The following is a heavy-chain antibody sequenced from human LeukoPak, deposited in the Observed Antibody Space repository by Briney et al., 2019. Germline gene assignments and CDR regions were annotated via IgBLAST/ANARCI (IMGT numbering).Heavy chain of an antibody. V-gene: IGHV3-23*01. Sequence: GGSLRLSCSASGFTFSSYAMSWVRQAPGRGLEWVSAISGSGGTTYYADSVKGRFTISRDNSKNTLYLQMNSLRAEDTAVYYCAKGPTLYASGTYTYFHYWGQGTLVTVSS. J-gene: IGHJ4*02. CDR1: GFTFSSYA. CDR3: AKGPTLYASGTYTYFHY. D-gene: IGHD3-10*01. CDR2: ISGSGGTT.